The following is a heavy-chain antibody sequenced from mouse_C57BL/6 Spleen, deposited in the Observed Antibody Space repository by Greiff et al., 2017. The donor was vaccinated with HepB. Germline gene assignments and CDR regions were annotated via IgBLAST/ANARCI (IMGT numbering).Heavy chain of an antibody. CDR3: ARLIYDGYFDY. D-gene: IGHD2-3*01. CDR1: GYAFSSSW. J-gene: IGHJ2*01. Sequence: VQLQQSGPELVKPGASVKISCKASGYAFSSSWMNWVKQRPGKGLEWIGRIYPGDGDTNYNGKFKGKATLTADKSSSTAYMQLSSLTSEDSAVYCCARLIYDGYFDYWGQGTTLTVSS. V-gene: IGHV1-82*01. CDR2: IYPGDGDT.